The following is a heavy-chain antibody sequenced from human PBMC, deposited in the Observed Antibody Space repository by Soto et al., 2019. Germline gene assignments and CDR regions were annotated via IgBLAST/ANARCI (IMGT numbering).Heavy chain of an antibody. V-gene: IGHV4-34*01. CDR2: INHSGST. Sequence: PSETLSLTCAVYGGSFSGYYWSWIRQPPGKGLEWIGEINHSGSTDYNPSLKSRVTISVDTSKNQFSLKLSSVTAADTAVYYCARGVRNWSGYYYFDYWGQGTLVTVSS. D-gene: IGHD3-3*01. J-gene: IGHJ4*02. CDR1: GGSFSGYY. CDR3: ARGVRNWSGYYYFDY.